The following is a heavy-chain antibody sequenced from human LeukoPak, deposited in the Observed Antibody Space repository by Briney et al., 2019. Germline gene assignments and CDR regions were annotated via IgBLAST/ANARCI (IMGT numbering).Heavy chain of an antibody. V-gene: IGHV1-2*02. CDR3: ASCMYLRWFGDQLGDYFDY. J-gene: IGHJ4*02. CDR2: INPKSGGA. D-gene: IGHD3-10*01. CDR1: GCTFTNYY. Sequence: GASVKVSCKTSGCTFTNYYINWVRQAPGQGPEWMGWINPKSGGANYAQKFQGRVTMTRDTSISTAYMELSRLRSDDTAMYDCASCMYLRWFGDQLGDYFDYWGQGTLVTVSS.